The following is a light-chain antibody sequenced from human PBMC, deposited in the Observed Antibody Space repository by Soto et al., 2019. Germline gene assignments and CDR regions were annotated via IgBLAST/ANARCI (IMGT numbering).Light chain of an antibody. CDR1: KLGDKY. J-gene: IGLJ2*01. V-gene: IGLV3-1*01. Sequence: SYELTQPPSVSVSPGQTASITCSGDKLGDKYDRWYQQKPGQSPVVVISQDTKRPSGIPERFSGSNSGNTATLTISGTQAMDEADYYCQAWDSSTVVFGGGTKLTVL. CDR2: QDT. CDR3: QAWDSSTVV.